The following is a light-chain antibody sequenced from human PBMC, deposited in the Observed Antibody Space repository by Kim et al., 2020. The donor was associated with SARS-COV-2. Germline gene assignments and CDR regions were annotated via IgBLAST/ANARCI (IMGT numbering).Light chain of an antibody. CDR2: EVS. Sequence: PGQSVTLSCTGTSSDVGGYNHVSWYQQHPGKAPKLMIYEVSKRPSGVPNRFSGSKSGNTASLTVSGLQAEDEADYYCSSYAGSSSVFGGGTQLTVL. CDR1: SSDVGGYNH. V-gene: IGLV2-8*01. CDR3: SSYAGSSSV. J-gene: IGLJ7*01.